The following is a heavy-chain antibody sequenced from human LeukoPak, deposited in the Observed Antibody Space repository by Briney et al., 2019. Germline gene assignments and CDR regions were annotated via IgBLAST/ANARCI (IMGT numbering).Heavy chain of an antibody. CDR1: GGSISSSSYY. CDR3: ARRAAGTFDY. J-gene: IGHJ4*02. CDR2: IYYSGST. D-gene: IGHD6-13*01. V-gene: IGHV4-39*01. Sequence: SETLSLTCTVSGGSISSSSYYWGWIRQPPGKGLEWIGSIYYSGSTYYNPSLKSRVSISIDTSKNQFSLNLSSATAADTAVYYCARRAAGTFDYWGQGTLVTVSS.